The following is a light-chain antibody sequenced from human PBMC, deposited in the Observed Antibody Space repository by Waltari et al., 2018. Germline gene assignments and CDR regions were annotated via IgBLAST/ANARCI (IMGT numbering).Light chain of an antibody. Sequence: DIQMTQSPSTLSASVGDRVTIPCRASQSISTWLAWYQQKPGKAPNLRIYKASSLESGVPSRFSGSGSGTEFTLTISSLQPDDFATYYCQQYNSSPYTFGQGTKLEIK. V-gene: IGKV1-5*03. CDR2: KAS. J-gene: IGKJ2*01. CDR3: QQYNSSPYT. CDR1: QSISTW.